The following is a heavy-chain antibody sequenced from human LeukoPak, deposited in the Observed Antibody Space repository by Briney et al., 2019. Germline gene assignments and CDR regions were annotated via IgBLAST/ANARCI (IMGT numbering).Heavy chain of an antibody. CDR2: ISSSSSYI. CDR1: GFTFSSYS. J-gene: IGHJ6*03. Sequence: GGSLRLSCAASGFTFSSYSMTWVRQAPGKGLEWVSSISSSSSYIYYADSVKGRFTISRDNAKNSLYLQMNSLRAEDTAVYYCARPSCGRGLEECYYYMEVWGKGTTVTVSS. V-gene: IGHV3-21*01. D-gene: IGHD3/OR15-3a*01. CDR3: ARPSCGRGLEECYYYMEV.